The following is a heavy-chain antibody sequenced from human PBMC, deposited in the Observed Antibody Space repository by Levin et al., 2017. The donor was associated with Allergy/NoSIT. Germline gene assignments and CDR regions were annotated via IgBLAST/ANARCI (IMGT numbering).Heavy chain of an antibody. D-gene: IGHD6-6*01. Sequence: GESLKISCAASGFTFSNYWMTWVRQAPGKGLEWVANIKQDASEKHYVDSVRGRFTISRDNSKNSLYLQMDSLRAEDTAVYYCASCRITARPDYFDYWGRGTLVTVSS. CDR3: ASCRITARPDYFDY. CDR2: IKQDASEK. J-gene: IGHJ4*02. V-gene: IGHV3-7*01. CDR1: GFTFSNYW.